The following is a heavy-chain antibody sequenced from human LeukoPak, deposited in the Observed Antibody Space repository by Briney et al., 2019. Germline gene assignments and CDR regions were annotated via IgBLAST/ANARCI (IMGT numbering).Heavy chain of an antibody. D-gene: IGHD6-13*01. CDR2: IRYDGSNK. J-gene: IGHJ1*01. V-gene: IGHV3-30*02. Sequence: GGSLRLSCAASGFTFSSYGMHWVRQAPGKGLEWVAFIRYDGSNKYYADSVKGRFTISRDNSKNTLYLQMNSLRAEDTAVYYCAKDPIAAAPPRRAEYFQHWGQGTLVTVSS. CDR1: GFTFSSYG. CDR3: AKDPIAAAPPRRAEYFQH.